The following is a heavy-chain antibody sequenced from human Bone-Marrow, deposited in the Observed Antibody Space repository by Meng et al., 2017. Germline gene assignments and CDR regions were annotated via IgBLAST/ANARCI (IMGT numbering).Heavy chain of an antibody. J-gene: IGHJ4*02. V-gene: IGHV1-24*01. Sequence: ASVKVSCKVSGYTLTELSMHWVRQAPGKGLEWMGGFDPEDGETIYAQKFQGRVTMTEDTSTDTAYMELSSLRSEDTAVYYCATKRIDFYYDSSGYENGALCMWGQGTLVTVSS. CDR1: GYTLTELS. D-gene: IGHD3-22*01. CDR3: ATKRIDFYYDSSGYENGALCM. CDR2: FDPEDGET.